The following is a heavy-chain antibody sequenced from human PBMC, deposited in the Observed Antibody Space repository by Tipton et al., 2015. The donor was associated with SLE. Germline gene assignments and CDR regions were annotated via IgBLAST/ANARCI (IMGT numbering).Heavy chain of an antibody. Sequence: TLSLTYTVSGGSISSGGYYWSWIRQHPGKGLEWIGYIYYSGSTYYNPSFKSRVTISVDTSKNQFSLKLSSVTAADTAVYYCARGDGYYFDYWGQGTLVTVSS. CDR2: IYYSGST. V-gene: IGHV4-31*03. D-gene: IGHD4-17*01. J-gene: IGHJ4*02. CDR1: GGSISSGGYY. CDR3: ARGDGYYFDY.